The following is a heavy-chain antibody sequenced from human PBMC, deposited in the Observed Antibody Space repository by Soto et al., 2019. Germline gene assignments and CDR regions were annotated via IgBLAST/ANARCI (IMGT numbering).Heavy chain of an antibody. CDR3: AGALYYGSGSYYYYYYGMDV. J-gene: IGHJ6*02. CDR1: GGTFSSYA. CDR2: IIPIFGTA. Sequence: AASVKVSCKAPGGTFSSYAISWVRQAPGQGLEWMGGIIPIFGTANYAQKFQGRVTITADKSTSTAYMELSSLRSEDTAVYYCAGALYYGSGSYYYYYYGMDVWGQGTTVTVSS. V-gene: IGHV1-69*06. D-gene: IGHD3-10*01.